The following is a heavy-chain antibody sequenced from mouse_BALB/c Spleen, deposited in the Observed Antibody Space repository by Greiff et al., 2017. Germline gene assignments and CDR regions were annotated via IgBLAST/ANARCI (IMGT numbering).Heavy chain of an antibody. Sequence: VQLQQSGPGLVQPSQSLSITCTVSGFSLTSYGVHWVRQSPGKGLEWLGVIWSGESTDYNAAFISRLSISKDNSKSQVFFKMNSLQANDTAIYYCARKGVYYGSSLYYAMDYWGQGTSVTVSS. D-gene: IGHD1-1*01. J-gene: IGHJ4*01. CDR3: ARKGVYYGSSLYYAMDY. CDR2: IWSGEST. V-gene: IGHV2-2*02. CDR1: GFSLTSYG.